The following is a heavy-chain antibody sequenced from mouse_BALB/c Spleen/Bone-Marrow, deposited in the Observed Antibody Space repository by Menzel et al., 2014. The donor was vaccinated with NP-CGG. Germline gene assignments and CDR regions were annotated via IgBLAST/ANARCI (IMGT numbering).Heavy chain of an antibody. CDR3: ARTGYDYYFDY. D-gene: IGHD2-4*01. J-gene: IGHJ2*01. Sequence: LQESGAEPVMPGASVKMSCKASGYTFTDYWLHWVKQRPGQGLEWIGAIDTSDSYTSYNQKFKGKATLTVDESSSTAYMQLSSPTSEDSAVYYCARTGYDYYFDYWGQGTTLTVSS. V-gene: IGHV1-69*01. CDR2: IDTSDSYT. CDR1: GYTFTDYW.